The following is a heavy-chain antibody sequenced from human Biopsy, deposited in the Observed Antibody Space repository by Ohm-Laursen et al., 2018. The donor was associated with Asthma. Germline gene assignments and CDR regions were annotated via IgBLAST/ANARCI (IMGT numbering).Heavy chain of an antibody. Sequence: SLRLSCTASGLTVSRDHMFWVRQAPGKGLEWVSVIYSGGTSHTADSVRGRFTISRDFSKNTLHLQMHSLRVEDTAVYYCARGDSSGWSHYYFDCWGQGTLVTVSS. V-gene: IGHV3-53*01. CDR1: GLTVSRDH. J-gene: IGHJ4*02. D-gene: IGHD6-19*01. CDR3: ARGDSSGWSHYYFDC. CDR2: IYSGGTS.